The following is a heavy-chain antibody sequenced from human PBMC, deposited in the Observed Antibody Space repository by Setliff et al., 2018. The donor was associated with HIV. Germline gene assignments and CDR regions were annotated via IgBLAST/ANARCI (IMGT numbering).Heavy chain of an antibody. CDR1: GGSISNSNYF. CDR3: ARSYCGGGLCFRGLDL. CDR2: AGSADYGGNA. J-gene: IGHJ6*02. V-gene: IGHV4-39*07. D-gene: IGHD2-21*01. Sequence: KPSETLSLTCTVSGGSISNSNYFWDWIRQPPGKGLEWSGSAGSADYGGNAYYNPSRKSRVTISVETSKNQFSLKLTSVTAADTAVYSCARSYCGGGLCFRGLDLWGQGTMVTVSS.